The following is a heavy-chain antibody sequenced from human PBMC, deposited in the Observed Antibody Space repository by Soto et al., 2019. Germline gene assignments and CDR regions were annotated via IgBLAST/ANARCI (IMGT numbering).Heavy chain of an antibody. CDR2: IYATGST. Sequence: LSETLSLTCTVSGASISGFYWSWIRKSAGRGLEWIGRIYATGSTDYNPSLKSRVMMSVDTSKKQFSLKLWSVTAADTAVYNCGRDGTRTLRDWFDPRGEG. CDR3: GRDGTRTLRDWFDP. D-gene: IGHD1-1*01. J-gene: IGHJ5*02. CDR1: GASISGFY. V-gene: IGHV4-4*07.